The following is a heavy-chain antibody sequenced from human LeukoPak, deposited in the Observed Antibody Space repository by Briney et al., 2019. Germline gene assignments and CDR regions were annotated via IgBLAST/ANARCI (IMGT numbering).Heavy chain of an antibody. D-gene: IGHD6-13*01. V-gene: IGHV3-33*01. CDR3: ARRGSSSWTTNVQLRKGDAFDI. Sequence: RPGGSLRLSCAASGFTFSSYGMHWVRQAPGKGLEWVAVIWYDGSNKYYADSVKGRFTISRDNSKNTLYLQMNSLRAEDTAVYYCARRGSSSWTTNVQLRKGDAFDIWGQGTMVTVSS. CDR1: GFTFSSYG. CDR2: IWYDGSNK. J-gene: IGHJ3*02.